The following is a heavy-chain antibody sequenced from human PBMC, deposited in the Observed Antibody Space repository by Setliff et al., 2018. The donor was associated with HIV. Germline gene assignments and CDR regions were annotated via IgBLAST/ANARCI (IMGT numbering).Heavy chain of an antibody. Sequence: PSETLSLTCAVYGGSFSGYYWGWIRQPPGKGLEWIGEINHSGSTNYNPSLKSRVTISVDTSKNQFSLKLSSVTAADTAVYYCARGGRRRIQLWLRGGAFDIWGQGTMVTVSS. J-gene: IGHJ3*02. CDR2: INHSGST. V-gene: IGHV4-34*01. CDR1: GGSFSGYY. CDR3: ARGGRRRIQLWLRGGAFDI. D-gene: IGHD5-18*01.